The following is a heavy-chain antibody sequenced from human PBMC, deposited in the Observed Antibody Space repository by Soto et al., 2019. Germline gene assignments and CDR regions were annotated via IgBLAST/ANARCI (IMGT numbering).Heavy chain of an antibody. CDR2: IYYLGNT. Sequence: SETLSLTCTVSGGSISSSSSYWGWIRQPPGKGLEWVGSIYYLGNTYYNPSLGSRVTISVDTSKNQFSLKLSSVTAADTAVYYGARISSTPGGWFDPWGQGTLVTVPQ. V-gene: IGHV4-39*01. D-gene: IGHD2-8*02. J-gene: IGHJ5*02. CDR1: GGSISSSSSY. CDR3: ARISSTPGGWFDP.